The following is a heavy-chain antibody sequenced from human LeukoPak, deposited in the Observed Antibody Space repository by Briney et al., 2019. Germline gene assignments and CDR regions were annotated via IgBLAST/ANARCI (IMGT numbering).Heavy chain of an antibody. J-gene: IGHJ5*02. CDR1: GFRFSSYW. CDR2: LNQDGSDK. CDR3: ARDAYDYASES. V-gene: IGHV3-7*01. D-gene: IGHD2-2*01. Sequence: QSGGSLRLSCAASGFRFSSYWKTWVRQAPGKGLEWVANLNQDGSDKKYVDSVKGRFTISRDNAKNSLYLQMNSLRVEDTALYYCARDAYDYASESWGQGTLVTVSS.